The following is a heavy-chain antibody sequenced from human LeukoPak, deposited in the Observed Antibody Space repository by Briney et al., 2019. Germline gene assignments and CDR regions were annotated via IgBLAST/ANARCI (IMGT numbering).Heavy chain of an antibody. CDR2: IIPIFGTA. Sequence: SVKVSCKASGGTFSSYAISWVRQAPGQGLEWMGGIIPIFGTANYAQKFQGRVTITADESTSTAYMELSSLRSEDTAVYYCARMYQRRYYDSSGYLGDEGWGQGTLVTVSS. D-gene: IGHD3-22*01. CDR1: GGTFSSYA. CDR3: ARMYQRRYYDSSGYLGDEG. V-gene: IGHV1-69*13. J-gene: IGHJ4*02.